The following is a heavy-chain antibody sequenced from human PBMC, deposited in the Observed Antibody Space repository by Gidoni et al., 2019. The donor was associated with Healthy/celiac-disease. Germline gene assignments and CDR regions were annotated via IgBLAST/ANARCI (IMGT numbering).Heavy chain of an antibody. CDR1: GFTFSDYY. Sequence: QVQLVESGGGLVKPVGSLRLSCAASGFTFSDYYMSWIRQAPGKGLAWVSYISSSSSYTNYADSVKGRFTISRDNAKNSLYLQMNSRRAEDTAVYYCAREDVYYYYMDVWGKGTTVTVSS. D-gene: IGHD3-16*01. J-gene: IGHJ6*03. CDR2: ISSSSSYT. CDR3: AREDVYYYYMDV. V-gene: IGHV3-11*05.